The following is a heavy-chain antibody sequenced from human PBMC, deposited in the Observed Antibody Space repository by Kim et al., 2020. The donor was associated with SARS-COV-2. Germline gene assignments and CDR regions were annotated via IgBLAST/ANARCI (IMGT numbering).Heavy chain of an antibody. CDR1: GGSISSYY. V-gene: IGHV4-59*01. CDR3: ARGGGGMITFGGLIVNNWFDP. J-gene: IGHJ5*02. Sequence: SETLSLTCTVSGGSISSYYWSWIRQPPGKGLEWIGYIYYSGSTNYNPSLKSRVTISVDTSKNQFSLKLSSVTAADTAVYYCARGGGGMITFGGLIVNNWFDPWGQGTLVTVSS. D-gene: IGHD3-16*02. CDR2: IYYSGST.